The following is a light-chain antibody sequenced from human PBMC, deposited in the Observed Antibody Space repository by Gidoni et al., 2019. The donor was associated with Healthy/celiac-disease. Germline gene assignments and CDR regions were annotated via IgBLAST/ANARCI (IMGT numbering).Light chain of an antibody. Sequence: DIVMTQSPDSLAVSLGERATINCKSSQSVLYSSNHKNYLAWYQQKPGQPPRLLIYWASTREAGVPDRFSGSGSGTDFNLTISRLQAEDVAVYYCQQYYSTPLTFGGGTKVEIK. CDR1: QSVLYSSNHKNY. J-gene: IGKJ4*01. CDR2: WAS. CDR3: QQYYSTPLT. V-gene: IGKV4-1*01.